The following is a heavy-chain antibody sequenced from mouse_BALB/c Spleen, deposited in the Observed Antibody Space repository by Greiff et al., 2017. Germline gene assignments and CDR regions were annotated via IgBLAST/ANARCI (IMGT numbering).Heavy chain of an antibody. CDR2: ISSGGSYT. J-gene: IGHJ2*01. CDR1: GFTFSSYT. Sequence: EVQGVESGGGLVKPGGSLKLSCAASGFTFSSYTMSWVRQTPEKRLEWVATISSGGSYTYYPDSVKGRFTISRDNAKNTLYLQMSSLKSEDTAMYYCTRVDWYYFDYWGQGTTLTVSS. V-gene: IGHV5-6-4*01. CDR3: TRVDWYYFDY. D-gene: IGHD4-1*01.